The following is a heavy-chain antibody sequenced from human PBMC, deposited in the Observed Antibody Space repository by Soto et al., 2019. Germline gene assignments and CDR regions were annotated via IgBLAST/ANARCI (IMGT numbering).Heavy chain of an antibody. V-gene: IGHV3-23*01. CDR1: GFTFSSYA. CDR3: AKEGGITMVRGSYYGMDV. CDR2: ISGSGGST. J-gene: IGHJ6*02. D-gene: IGHD3-10*01. Sequence: GSLRLSCAASGFTFSSYAMSWVRQAPGKGLEWVSAISGSGGSTYYADSVNGRFTISRDNSKNTLYLQMNSLRAEDTAVYYCAKEGGITMVRGSYYGMDVWGQGTTVTVPS.